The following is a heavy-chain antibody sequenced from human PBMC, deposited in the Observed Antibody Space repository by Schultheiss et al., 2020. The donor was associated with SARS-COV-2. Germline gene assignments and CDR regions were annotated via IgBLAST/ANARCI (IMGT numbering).Heavy chain of an antibody. D-gene: IGHD6-19*01. CDR1: GFTFSNAW. V-gene: IGHV3-33*08. CDR3: ARAPVARYGMDV. J-gene: IGHJ6*02. CDR2: IWYDGSSE. Sequence: GGSLRLSCAASGFTFSNAWMSWVRQAPGKGLEWVAVIWYDGSSEYYADSVKGRFTISRDNSKNTLYLQMSSLRAEDTAVYYCARAPVARYGMDVWGQGTTVTVSS.